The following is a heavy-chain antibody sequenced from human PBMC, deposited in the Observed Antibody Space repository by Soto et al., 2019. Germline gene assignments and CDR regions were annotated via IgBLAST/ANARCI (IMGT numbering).Heavy chain of an antibody. CDR3: ARGRSNWSRRFISYGLDV. CDR1: CGSISHDDSY. Sequence: LSLTRTLSCGSISHDDSYWSWIRKPPGKGLEWIVYIYYSGRTYYNPSLKSRVTISVDTSKNQFSLKLSSVTAADTAVYYCARGRSNWSRRFISYGLDVWAQGTTVTVS. D-gene: IGHD6-13*01. J-gene: IGHJ6*02. V-gene: IGHV4-30-4*01. CDR2: IYYSGRT.